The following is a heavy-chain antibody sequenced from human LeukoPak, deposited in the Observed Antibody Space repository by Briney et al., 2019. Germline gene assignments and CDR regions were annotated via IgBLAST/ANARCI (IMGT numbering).Heavy chain of an antibody. J-gene: IGHJ4*02. CDR3: VRPMTTTRNFEH. CDR1: GFTFSSQP. Sequence: RGSLRPSSAASGFTFSSQPMHWVRQTPGKGLEWVALISFDGKNKFYRDPVIDRFTISRDNTKNTLFLQMNSLRAEDMGVYYCVRPMTTTRNFEHWGQGTLVSVSS. CDR2: ISFDGKNK. D-gene: IGHD1-1*01. V-gene: IGHV3-30*03.